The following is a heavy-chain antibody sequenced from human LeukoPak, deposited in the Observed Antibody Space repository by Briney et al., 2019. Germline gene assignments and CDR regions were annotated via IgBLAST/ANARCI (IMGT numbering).Heavy chain of an antibody. CDR3: ARGLYYIDV. J-gene: IGHJ6*03. CDR2: ISGSTSVI. CDR1: GFTFSTHT. V-gene: IGHV3-48*01. Sequence: PGGSLRLSCAASGFTFSTHTMAWVRQAPGKGLERASYISGSTSVIYYADSVKGRFTISRDNAKNSLYLQMNSLRTEDTAIYYCARGLYYIDVWGNGTAVTVS.